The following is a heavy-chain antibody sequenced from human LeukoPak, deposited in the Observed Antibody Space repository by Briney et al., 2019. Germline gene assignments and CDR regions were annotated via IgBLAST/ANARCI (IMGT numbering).Heavy chain of an antibody. CDR1: GGSISSYY. D-gene: IGHD2-2*01. V-gene: IGHV4-59*13. CDR3: ARERYCSSTSCYGHDAFDI. Sequence: SETLSLTCTVSGGSISSYYWSWIRQPPGKGLEWIGYIYYSVSTNYNPSLKSRVTISVDTSKNQFSLKLSSVTAADTAVYYCARERYCSSTSCYGHDAFDIWGQGTMVTVSS. J-gene: IGHJ3*02. CDR2: IYYSVST.